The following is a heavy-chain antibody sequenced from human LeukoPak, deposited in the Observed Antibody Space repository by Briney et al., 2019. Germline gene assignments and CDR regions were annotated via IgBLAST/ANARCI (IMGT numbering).Heavy chain of an antibody. CDR1: GGSISSYY. CDR2: IYYSGST. D-gene: IGHD3-10*01. V-gene: IGHV4-59*01. CDR3: ARAGGYYSYYYGMDV. Sequence: SETLSLTCTVSGGSISSYYWSWIRQPPGKGLEWIGYIYYSGSTNYNPSLKSRVTISVDTSKNQFSLKLSSVAAADTAVYYCARAGGYYSYYYGMDVWGQGTTVTVSS. J-gene: IGHJ6*02.